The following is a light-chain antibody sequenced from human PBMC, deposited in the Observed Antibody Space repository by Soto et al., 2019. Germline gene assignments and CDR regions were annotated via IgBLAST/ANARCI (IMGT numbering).Light chain of an antibody. CDR1: SRDVGGYNY. V-gene: IGLV2-14*01. J-gene: IGLJ3*02. CDR2: EVS. CDR3: CLSPGSLTWL. Sequence: QSSLTQPASVSGSPGQSITISCTGTSRDVGGYNYVSWHQQHPGKAPKVIITEVSNRPSGVSNRFSGSKSGSTASLTISGLQAEDEAEYYCCLSPGSLTWLFGGGTKLTVL.